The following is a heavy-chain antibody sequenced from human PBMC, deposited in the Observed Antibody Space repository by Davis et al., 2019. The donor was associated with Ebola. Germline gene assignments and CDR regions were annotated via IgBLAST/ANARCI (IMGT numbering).Heavy chain of an antibody. J-gene: IGHJ6*02. Sequence: SETLSLTCAVYGGSFSGYYWSWIRQPPGKGLEWIREIYHSGSTNYNPSLKSRVTISVDKSKNQFSLKLSSVTAADTAVYYCARDGVVTAIPHYYYGMDVWGQGTTVTVSS. CDR3: ARDGVVTAIPHYYYGMDV. CDR1: GGSFSGYY. CDR2: IYHSGST. D-gene: IGHD2-21*02. V-gene: IGHV4-34*01.